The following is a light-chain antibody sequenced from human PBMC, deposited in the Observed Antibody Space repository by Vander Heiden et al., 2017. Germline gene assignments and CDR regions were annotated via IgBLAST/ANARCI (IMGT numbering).Light chain of an antibody. CDR1: QSISSY. Sequence: DIQVTQPPSSLSASVGERVTITCRASQSISSYLYWYQQKPGKAPRLLIYAASSLESGVPARFSGSGSGTDFTLTISRLQPEDFAPYYCQQYYGTPLTFGEGTKVEIK. CDR2: AAS. CDR3: QQYYGTPLT. J-gene: IGKJ4*01. V-gene: IGKV1-39*01.